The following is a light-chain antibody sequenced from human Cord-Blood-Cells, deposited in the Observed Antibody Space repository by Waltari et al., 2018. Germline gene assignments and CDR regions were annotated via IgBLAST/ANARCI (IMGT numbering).Light chain of an antibody. V-gene: IGKV1-39*01. CDR2: AAS. CDR3: QESYGTQYT. Sequence: DIQMTQSPSSLSASVGDRVTITCRASQSISSYLNWYQQKPGKAPKLLIYAASSLQSGVPSRFSGSGSETAFTLTISSLQPEDFATYYCQESYGTQYTFGQGTKLEIK. CDR1: QSISSY. J-gene: IGKJ2*01.